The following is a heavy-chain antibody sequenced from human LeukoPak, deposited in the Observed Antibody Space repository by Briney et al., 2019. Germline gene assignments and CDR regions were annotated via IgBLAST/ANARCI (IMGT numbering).Heavy chain of an antibody. J-gene: IGHJ5*02. CDR2: IYSGGST. CDR1: GFNFNYVW. CDR3: ARDLRGFDP. V-gene: IGHV3-53*01. Sequence: QPGGSLRLSCAASGFNFNYVWMNWVRQAPGKGLEWVSVIYSGGSTWYADSVKGRFTISRDNSKNTLFLQMNSLRVEDTAVYYCARDLRGFDPWGQGTLVTVSS.